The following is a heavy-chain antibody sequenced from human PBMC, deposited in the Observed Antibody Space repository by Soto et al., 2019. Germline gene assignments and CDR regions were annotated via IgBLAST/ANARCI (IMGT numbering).Heavy chain of an antibody. CDR1: GFTFGGSS. V-gene: IGHV3-73*01. CDR3: NRQTDAVQWMVVPTDYNFDY. J-gene: IGHJ4*02. D-gene: IGHD6-19*01. CDR2: IRSKTNSYAT. Sequence: GGSLRLSCAASGFTFGGSSMHWVRQASGKGLEWVGHIRSKTNSYATAYAESVKGRFTISRDDSMNTAYLQMNSLKTEDTAVYFFNRQTDAVQWMVVPTDYNFDYLGQGTLVTVCS.